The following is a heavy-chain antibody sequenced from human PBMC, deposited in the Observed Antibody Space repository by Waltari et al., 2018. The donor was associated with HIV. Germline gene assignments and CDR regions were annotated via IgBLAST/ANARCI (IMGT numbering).Heavy chain of an antibody. D-gene: IGHD4-4*01. Sequence: EVQLVESGGGLVQTGGSLRLSCAASGFTFSSYWMHWVRQAPGKGLVWVSRINSDGSSTTYADSVKGRFTISRDNAKNTLYLQMNSLRDEDTAVYYCATFPINDHSNKRLGYWGQGTLVTVSS. J-gene: IGHJ4*02. CDR3: ATFPINDHSNKRLGY. CDR2: INSDGSST. CDR1: GFTFSSYW. V-gene: IGHV3-74*01.